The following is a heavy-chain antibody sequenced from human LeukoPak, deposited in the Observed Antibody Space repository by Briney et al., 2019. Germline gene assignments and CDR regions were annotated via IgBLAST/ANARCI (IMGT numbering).Heavy chain of an antibody. Sequence: SQTLSLTCTVSGGSISSGSYYWSWIRQPAGKGLEWIGCIYTSGSNNYHPSLKTRVTIPVDTSKNQFSLKLSSVTAADTAVYYCARDSRATRTYYYDSGGSQGYYFDCWGQGTLVTVSS. D-gene: IGHD3-22*01. CDR1: GGSISSGSYY. CDR2: IYTSGSN. V-gene: IGHV4-61*02. CDR3: ARDSRATRTYYYDSGGSQGYYFDC. J-gene: IGHJ4*02.